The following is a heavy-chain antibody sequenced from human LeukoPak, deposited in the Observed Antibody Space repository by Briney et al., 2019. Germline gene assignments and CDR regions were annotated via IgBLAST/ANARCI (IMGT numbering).Heavy chain of an antibody. D-gene: IGHD3-10*01. J-gene: IGHJ5*02. CDR1: GYTFTGYY. CDR2: INPNSGGT. CDR3: ARDRHPLWFGDTRYNWFDP. Sequence: ASVKVSCKASGYTFTGYYMHWVRQAPGQGLEWMGRINPNSGGTNYAQKFQGRVTMTRDTSISTAYMALSRLRSDDTAVYYCARDRHPLWFGDTRYNWFDPWGQGTLVTVSS. V-gene: IGHV1-2*06.